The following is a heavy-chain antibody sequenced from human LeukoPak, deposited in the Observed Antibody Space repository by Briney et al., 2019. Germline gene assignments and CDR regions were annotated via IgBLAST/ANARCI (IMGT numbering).Heavy chain of an antibody. CDR3: AKDRTRDYDFWSGYYCGMDV. CDR1: GFTFSSYG. V-gene: IGHV3-30*18. J-gene: IGHJ6*02. Sequence: PGGSLRLSCAASGFTFSSYGMHWVRQAPGKGLEWVAVISYDGSNKYYADPVKGRFTISRDNSKNTLYLQMNSLRAEDTAVYYCAKDRTRDYDFWSGYYCGMDVWGRGTTVTVSS. CDR2: ISYDGSNK. D-gene: IGHD3-3*01.